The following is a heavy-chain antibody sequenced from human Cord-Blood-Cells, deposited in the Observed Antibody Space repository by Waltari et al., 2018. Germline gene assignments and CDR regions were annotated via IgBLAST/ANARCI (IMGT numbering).Heavy chain of an antibody. J-gene: IGHJ3*02. V-gene: IGHV3-7*01. D-gene: IGHD2-8*01. CDR3: ASTNDAFDI. CDR1: GFTFSSSW. CDR2: IKQDGSEK. Sequence: EVQLVESGGGLVQPGGSLRLPCAASGFTFSSSWMSWVRQAPGKGLEWGANIKQDGSEKYYVDSVKGRFTISRDNAKNSLYLQMNSLRAEDTAVYYCASTNDAFDIWGQGTMVTVSS.